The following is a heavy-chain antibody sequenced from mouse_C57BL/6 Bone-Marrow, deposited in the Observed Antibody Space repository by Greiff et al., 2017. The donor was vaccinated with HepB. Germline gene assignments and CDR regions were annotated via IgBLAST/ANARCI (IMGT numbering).Heavy chain of an antibody. CDR2: ISYDGSN. V-gene: IGHV3-6*01. D-gene: IGHD1-1*01. J-gene: IGHJ1*03. CDR3: ARDGSSSSYWYFDV. CDR1: GYSITSGYY. Sequence: DVKLQESGPGLVKPSQSLYLTCSVTGYSITSGYYWNWIRQFPGNKLEWMGYISYDGSNNYNPSLKNRISITHDTSKNQFFLKLNSVTTEDTATYYCARDGSSSSYWYFDVWGTGTTVTVSS.